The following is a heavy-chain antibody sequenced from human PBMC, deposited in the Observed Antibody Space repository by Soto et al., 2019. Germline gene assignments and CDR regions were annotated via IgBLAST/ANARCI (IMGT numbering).Heavy chain of an antibody. J-gene: IGHJ4*02. Sequence: SATLSLTRSVSGPSITDYRWIWIRRPPGKGLEWIGYMIYRGTANYNPSLKSRVTISVDTSKNQFSLNLSSVSTADTAMYFCARYDFVAYYFDLWGPRSLVTVSS. V-gene: IGHV4-59*01. CDR2: MIYRGTA. D-gene: IGHD3-3*01. CDR1: GPSITDYR. CDR3: ARYDFVAYYFDL.